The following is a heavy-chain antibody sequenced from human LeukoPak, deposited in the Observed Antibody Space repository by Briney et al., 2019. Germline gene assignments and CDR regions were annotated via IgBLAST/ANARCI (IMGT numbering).Heavy chain of an antibody. J-gene: IGHJ4*02. Sequence: PGRSLRLSCAASGFTFSSYGMHWVRQAPGKGLEWVAVISYDGSNKYYADSVKGRFTISRDNSKNTLYLQMNSLRAEDTAVYYCARDQHSSSWYLTGGLDYWGQGTLVTVSS. D-gene: IGHD6-13*01. CDR1: GFTFSSYG. V-gene: IGHV3-30*03. CDR3: ARDQHSSSWYLTGGLDY. CDR2: ISYDGSNK.